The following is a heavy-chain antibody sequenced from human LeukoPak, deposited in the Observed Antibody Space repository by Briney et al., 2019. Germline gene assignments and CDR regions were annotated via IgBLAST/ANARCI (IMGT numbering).Heavy chain of an antibody. CDR1: GFTFSNYD. CDR3: AKDLSRAVAADWFDL. Sequence: GGSLRLSCAASGFTFSNYDMSWVRQAPGKGLEWVSSISDSGGSTYYADSVKGRFTISRDNSKNTLYLQMTNLRAADTGVYYCAKDLSRAVAADWFDLWDQGSLVTVSS. V-gene: IGHV3-23*01. J-gene: IGHJ5*02. D-gene: IGHD6-19*01. CDR2: ISDSGGST.